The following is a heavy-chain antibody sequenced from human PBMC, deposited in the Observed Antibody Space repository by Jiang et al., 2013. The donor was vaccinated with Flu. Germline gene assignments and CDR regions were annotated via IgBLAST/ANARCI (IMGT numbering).Heavy chain of an antibody. V-gene: IGHV4-34*01. D-gene: IGHD2/OR15-2a*01. J-gene: IGHJ5*02. CDR2: INYIGST. CDR1: GGSFSGYY. CDR3: ARGRNYNSGRNFPCDL. Sequence: ARLLKPSETLSLTCEVSGGSFSGYYWNWIRQTPGKGLEWIGEINYIGSTKYEPSLKSRLTMSVDTSEKQMSLRLTSVTAADTAVYYCARGRNYNSGRNFPCDLWGQGSLVTVSS.